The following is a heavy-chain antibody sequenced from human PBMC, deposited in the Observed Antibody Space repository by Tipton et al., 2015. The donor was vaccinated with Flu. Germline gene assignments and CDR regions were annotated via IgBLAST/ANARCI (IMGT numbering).Heavy chain of an antibody. CDR2: IFSSGNT. J-gene: IGHJ6*02. D-gene: IGHD1-1*01. Sequence: TLSLTCTVSGGSMNNYYCSWIRQPPGKGLEWIGYIFSSGNTNYNPSLRGRATISIGTSENEFSLKLTSVTAADTAVYYCVRHWGQLVSYGTDVWGQGTTVTVS. V-gene: IGHV4-59*08. CDR3: VRHWGQLVSYGTDV. CDR1: GGSMNNYY.